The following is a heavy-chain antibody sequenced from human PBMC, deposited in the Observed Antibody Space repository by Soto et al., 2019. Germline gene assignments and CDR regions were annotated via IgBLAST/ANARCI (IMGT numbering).Heavy chain of an antibody. Sequence: EVQLVESGGGLVQPGRSLRLSCAASGFTFDDYAMHWVRQAPGKGLEWVSGISWNSGSIGYADSVKGRFTISRDNAKNSLYLQMNSLRAEDTALYYSAKSKQYGDHPYYFDYWGQGTLVTVSS. D-gene: IGHD4-17*01. V-gene: IGHV3-9*01. CDR3: AKSKQYGDHPYYFDY. J-gene: IGHJ4*02. CDR1: GFTFDDYA. CDR2: ISWNSGSI.